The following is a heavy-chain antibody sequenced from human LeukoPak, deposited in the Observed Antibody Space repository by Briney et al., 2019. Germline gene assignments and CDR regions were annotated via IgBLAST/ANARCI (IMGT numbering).Heavy chain of an antibody. Sequence: SVKVSCKASGGTFSSYAISWVRQAPGQGLEWMGGIIPIFGTANYAQKFQGRVTITADESTSTAYMELSSLRSEDTAVYYCARVDDFWSSYYSPGGYFDYWGQGTLVTVSS. CDR1: GGTFSSYA. CDR3: ARVDDFWSSYYSPGGYFDY. CDR2: IIPIFGTA. D-gene: IGHD3-3*01. V-gene: IGHV1-69*13. J-gene: IGHJ4*02.